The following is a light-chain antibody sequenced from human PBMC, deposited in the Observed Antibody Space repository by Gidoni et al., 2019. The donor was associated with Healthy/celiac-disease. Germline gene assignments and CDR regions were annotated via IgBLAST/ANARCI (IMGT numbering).Light chain of an antibody. CDR2: WGS. J-gene: IGKJ4*01. V-gene: IGKV2-28*01. Sequence: DIVMTQSPLSLPVTPGEPASISCRSSQSLLHSNGYQYLDWYLQKPGQSPQLLIYWGSNRASGVPDRFSGSGSGTDFTLKISRVEAEDVGVYYCMRALQTPLTFGGGTKVEIK. CDR1: QSLLHSNGYQY. CDR3: MRALQTPLT.